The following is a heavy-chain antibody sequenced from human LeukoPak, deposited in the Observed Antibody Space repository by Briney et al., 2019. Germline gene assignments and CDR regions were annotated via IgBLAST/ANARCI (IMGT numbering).Heavy chain of an antibody. CDR2: ISGSGGST. J-gene: IGHJ4*02. Sequence: GGSLRLSCAASGFTFSSYAMSWVRQAPGKGLEWVSAISGSGGSTYYADSVKGRFTISRDNSKSTLYLQMNSLRAEDTAVYYCAKSNYDFWSGYYGNRYYSDYWGQGTLVTVSS. CDR3: AKSNYDFWSGYYGNRYYSDY. V-gene: IGHV3-23*01. CDR1: GFTFSSYA. D-gene: IGHD3-3*01.